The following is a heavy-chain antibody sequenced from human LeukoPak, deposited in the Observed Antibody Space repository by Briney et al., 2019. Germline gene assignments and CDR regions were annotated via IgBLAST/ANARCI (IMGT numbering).Heavy chain of an antibody. V-gene: IGHV1-46*01. Sequence: ASVKGSCKASEYTFTSYYMHWVRQAPGQGLEWMGIINPSGGSTSYAQKFQGRVTMTRDTSTSTVYMELSSLRSEDTAVYYCARDKGSHNWFDPWGQGTLVTVSS. CDR3: ARDKGSHNWFDP. CDR1: EYTFTSYY. J-gene: IGHJ5*02. CDR2: INPSGGST. D-gene: IGHD2-15*01.